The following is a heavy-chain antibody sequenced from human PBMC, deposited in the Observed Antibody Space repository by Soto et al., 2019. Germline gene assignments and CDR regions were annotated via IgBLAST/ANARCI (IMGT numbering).Heavy chain of an antibody. D-gene: IGHD5-12*01. J-gene: IGHJ6*02. CDR2: ISGSGGST. CDR3: AKVPFSGYEDYYYYYGMDV. V-gene: IGHV3-23*01. CDR1: GFTFSSYA. Sequence: GGSLRLSCAASGFTFSSYAMSWVRQAPGKGLEWVSAISGSGGSTYYADSVKGRLTISRANSKNTLYLQMNSLRAEDTAVYYCAKVPFSGYEDYYYYYGMDVWGQGTTVTVSS.